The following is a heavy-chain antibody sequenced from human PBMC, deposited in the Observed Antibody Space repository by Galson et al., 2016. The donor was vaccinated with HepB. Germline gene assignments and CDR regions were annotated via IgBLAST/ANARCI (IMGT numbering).Heavy chain of an antibody. CDR2: ISGSSTST. D-gene: IGHD6-13*01. J-gene: IGHJ4*02. CDR1: GLTFINYA. CDR3: AKSRTTTAVGTRVDC. Sequence: SLRLSCAASGLTFINYAMSWVRQAPGKGLAWVAVISGSSTSTYYADSVKGRFTISRDNSKNTGYLQMDSLRAEDTAVYYCAKSRTTTAVGTRVDCWGQGTQVTVSS. V-gene: IGHV3-23*01.